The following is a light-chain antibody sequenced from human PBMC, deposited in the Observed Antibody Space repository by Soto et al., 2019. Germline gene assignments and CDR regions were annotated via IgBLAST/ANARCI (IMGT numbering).Light chain of an antibody. Sequence: DLVLTQSPLSLPVTPGEPASISCRSRQSLLHRNGYNYLGWYLQKPGQSPQLLIYLGSNRASGVTVRFSGSGSSTDFTLKISRVVAEDVWIYYCRHALQTTLSVGGGTKVEIK. CDR2: LGS. V-gene: IGKV2-28*01. CDR1: QSLLHRNGYNY. J-gene: IGKJ4*01. CDR3: RHALQTTLS.